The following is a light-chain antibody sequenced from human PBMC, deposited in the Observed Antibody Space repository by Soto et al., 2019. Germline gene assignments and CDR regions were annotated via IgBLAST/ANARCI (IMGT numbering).Light chain of an antibody. Sequence: DIQMTQSPSSLSASVGDRVTITCQASHDIGDYLNWYQRKPGKAPKLLIYDASNLETGVPSRFSGSGSGTDFTFTISSLQPEDIATYYCQQYDTLPLTFGGGTKVEIK. V-gene: IGKV1-33*01. CDR3: QQYDTLPLT. CDR2: DAS. J-gene: IGKJ4*01. CDR1: HDIGDY.